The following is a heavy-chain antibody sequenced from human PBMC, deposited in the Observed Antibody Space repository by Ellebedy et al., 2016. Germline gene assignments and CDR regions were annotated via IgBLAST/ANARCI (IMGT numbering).Heavy chain of an antibody. CDR1: GFTFSSYS. Sequence: GESLKISXAVSGFTFSSYSFNWIRQAPGKGLEWVSHISSSGSLKFYADSLRDRFTISRDNAKNLLHLQMNSLTAEDTAVYSCTREAGGSGVDSWGQGALVTVSS. CDR2: ISSSGSLK. V-gene: IGHV3-48*04. CDR3: TREAGGSGVDS. J-gene: IGHJ4*02. D-gene: IGHD3-16*01.